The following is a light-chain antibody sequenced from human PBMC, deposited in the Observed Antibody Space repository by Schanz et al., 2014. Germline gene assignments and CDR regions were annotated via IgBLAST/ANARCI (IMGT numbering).Light chain of an antibody. V-gene: IGLV2-8*01. CDR3: QVWDSSSDLV. Sequence: QSALTQPPSASGSPGQSVTISCTGTSSDVGGYNYVSWYQQHPGKAPKLMIYDVSKRPSGVPDRFSGSKSDNTATLTISRVEAGDEADYYCQVWDSSSDLVFGGGTQLTVL. CDR2: DVS. J-gene: IGLJ3*02. CDR1: SSDVGGYNY.